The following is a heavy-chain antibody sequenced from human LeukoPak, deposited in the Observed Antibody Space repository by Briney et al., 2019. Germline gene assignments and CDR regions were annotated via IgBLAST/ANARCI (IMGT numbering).Heavy chain of an antibody. CDR3: ARHLDCSGGGCYNYYYYGRDV. V-gene: IGHV4-39*01. J-gene: IGHJ6*02. Sequence: PSETLSLTCTVSGGSISSDIYYWGWIRQPPGKGLAWMGSIYYSGSTYYNPSLKSRLTISVDTSKNQFSLKLSSVTAADTAVYYCARHLDCSGGGCYNYYYYGRDVWGQGTTVTVSS. CDR1: GGSISSDIYY. D-gene: IGHD2-15*01. CDR2: IYYSGST.